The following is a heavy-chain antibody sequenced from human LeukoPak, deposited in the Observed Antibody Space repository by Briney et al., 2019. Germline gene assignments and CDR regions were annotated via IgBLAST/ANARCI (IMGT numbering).Heavy chain of an antibody. CDR3: ARSRHCSGGSCYSDY. D-gene: IGHD2-15*01. CDR1: GFTFSSYW. CDR2: IKQDGSEK. V-gene: IGHV3-7*01. J-gene: IGHJ4*02. Sequence: GGSLRLSCAASGFTFSSYWMSWVRQAPGKGLEWVASIKQDGSEKYYVDSVKGRFTISRDNAKNSLYLQMNSLRAEDTAVYYCARSRHCSGGSCYSDYWGRGTLVTVSS.